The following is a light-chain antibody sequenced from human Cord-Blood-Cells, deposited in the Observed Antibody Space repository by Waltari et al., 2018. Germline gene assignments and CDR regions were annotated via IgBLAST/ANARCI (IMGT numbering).Light chain of an antibody. Sequence: QSALTQPAYVSGYPGQSITISCPGTSSDVRRYTLVSWYQQHPGKAPKLMIYEGSKRPSGVSNRFSGSKSGNTASLTISGLQAEDEADYYCCSYAGSSTLVFGGGTKLTVL. CDR2: EGS. CDR1: SSDVRRYTL. CDR3: CSYAGSSTLV. J-gene: IGLJ2*01. V-gene: IGLV2-23*01.